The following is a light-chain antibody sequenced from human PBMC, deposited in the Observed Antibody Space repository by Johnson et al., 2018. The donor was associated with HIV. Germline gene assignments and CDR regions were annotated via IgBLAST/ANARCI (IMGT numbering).Light chain of an antibody. V-gene: IGLV1-51*01. CDR3: GAWDSSLSAYV. J-gene: IGLJ1*01. CDR2: DNN. Sequence: QSVLTQPPSVSAAPGQKVTISCSGSSSNIGNNYVSWYQQLPGTAPKVLIYDNNKRSSGIPDRFSGSKSGTSATLGITGLQTGDEADYYCGAWDSSLSAYVFATETKVTVL. CDR1: SSNIGNNY.